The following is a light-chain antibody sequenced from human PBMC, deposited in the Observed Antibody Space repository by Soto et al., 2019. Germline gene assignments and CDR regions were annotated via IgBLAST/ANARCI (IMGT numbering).Light chain of an antibody. CDR3: QQYNNWPTWT. CDR1: QGVSSN. CDR2: DAS. V-gene: IGKV3-15*01. Sequence: ILMTQSPVTLSVSPGERATLSCRASQGVSSNLAWYQQRPGQAPRLLIYDASTRATGIPARFSGSGSGTEFTLTISSLQSEDFVVYYCQQYNNWPTWTFGQGTKVDIK. J-gene: IGKJ1*01.